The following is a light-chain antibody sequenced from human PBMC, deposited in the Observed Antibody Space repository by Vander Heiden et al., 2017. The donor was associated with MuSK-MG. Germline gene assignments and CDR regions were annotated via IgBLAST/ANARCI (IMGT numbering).Light chain of an antibody. J-gene: IGLJ3*02. CDR3: SSDAGSNNWV. Sequence: QSALTHPPPASRSPGPSVTISSTGTSSAAGGYKYVSWYQQHPGKAPKLMIYEVSKRPSGVPERFSGSKSGNTASLTVSGLQAEDEADYYCSSDAGSNNWVFGGGTKLTVL. V-gene: IGLV2-8*01. CDR1: SSAAGGYKY. CDR2: EVS.